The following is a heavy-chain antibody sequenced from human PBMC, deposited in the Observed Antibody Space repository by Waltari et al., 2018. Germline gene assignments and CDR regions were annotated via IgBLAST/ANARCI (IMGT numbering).Heavy chain of an antibody. D-gene: IGHD3-16*01. V-gene: IGHV4-59*01. CDR2: IYYSGST. J-gene: IGHJ6*02. Sequence: QVQLQESGPGLVKPSETLSLTCTVSGGSISSYYWSWIRQPPGKGLEWIGYIYYSGSTNYNPSLKSRVTISVDTSENQFSLKLSSVTAADTAVYYCAGDAYDFPGVYYYGMDVWGQGTTVTVSS. CDR3: AGDAYDFPGVYYYGMDV. CDR1: GGSISSYY.